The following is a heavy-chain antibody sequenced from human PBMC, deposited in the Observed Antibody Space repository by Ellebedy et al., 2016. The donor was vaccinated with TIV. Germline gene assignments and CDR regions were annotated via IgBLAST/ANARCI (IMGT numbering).Heavy chain of an antibody. CDR1: GYTFTGYY. CDR2: IKPNSGGT. CDR3: ARDGNLWPDRMDY. D-gene: IGHD4-23*01. Sequence: AASVKVSCKASGYTFTGYYMHWVRHAPGQGLEWLGWIKPNSGGTNDAQKFQGRVTMTRDTSIRTAYMELSSLRSDDTAVYYCARDGNLWPDRMDYWGQGTLVTVSS. J-gene: IGHJ4*02. V-gene: IGHV1-2*02.